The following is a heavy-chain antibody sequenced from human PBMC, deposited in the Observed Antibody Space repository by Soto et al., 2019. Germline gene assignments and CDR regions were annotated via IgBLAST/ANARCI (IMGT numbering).Heavy chain of an antibody. J-gene: IGHJ2*01. D-gene: IGHD6-13*01. CDR3: AKDWGIAAAGRVGYFDL. CDR2: ISYDGSNK. V-gene: IGHV3-30*18. CDR1: GFTFSSYG. Sequence: QVQLVESGGGVVQPGRSLRLSCAASGFTFSSYGMHWVRQAPGKGLEWVAVISYDGSNKYYADSVKGRFTISRDNSKNTLNLQMNSLRAEDTAVYYCAKDWGIAAAGRVGYFDLWGRGTLVTVSS.